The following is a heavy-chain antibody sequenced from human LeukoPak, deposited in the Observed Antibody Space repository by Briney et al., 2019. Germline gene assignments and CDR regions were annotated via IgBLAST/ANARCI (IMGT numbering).Heavy chain of an antibody. D-gene: IGHD5-12*01. CDR1: GFTFSIYA. CDR2: ISDGGGAT. CDR3: TRIVAATSNFDY. V-gene: IGHV3-23*01. Sequence: GGSLRLSCAASGFTFSIYAMSWVRQAPGKGLEWVSAISDGGGATFYADSVKGRFTISRDNSKNSLYLQVNSLRAEDTAVYYCTRIVAATSNFDYRGQGTLVTVSS. J-gene: IGHJ4*02.